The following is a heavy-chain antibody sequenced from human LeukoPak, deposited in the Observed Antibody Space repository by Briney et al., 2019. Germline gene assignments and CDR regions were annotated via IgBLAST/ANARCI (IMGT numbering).Heavy chain of an antibody. J-gene: IGHJ3*02. CDR1: GFTFSSYA. D-gene: IGHD3-3*01. V-gene: IGHV3-23*01. CDR3: ARDRGDFGAFDI. Sequence: GGSLRLSCAASGFTFSSYAMSWVRQAPGKGLEWVSAISGSGGSTYYADSVKGRFTISRDNSKNTLYLQMNSLRAEDTAVYYCARDRGDFGAFDIWGQGTMVTVSS. CDR2: ISGSGGST.